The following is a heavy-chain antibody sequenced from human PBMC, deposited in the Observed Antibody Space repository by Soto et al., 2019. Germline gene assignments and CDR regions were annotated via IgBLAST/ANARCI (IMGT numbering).Heavy chain of an antibody. CDR3: ARSITATLIRADY. Sequence: QVQLVQSGAEVKKPGSSVKVSCKASGATFSTNAFSWVRQAPGQGLEWMGGIIPIFGTTDYAQKFQGRLTITADESASTAYMELRNLRSEDTAIYFCARSITATLIRADYWGQGTLVTVSS. CDR1: GATFSTNA. V-gene: IGHV1-69*12. J-gene: IGHJ4*02. CDR2: IIPIFGTT. D-gene: IGHD5-18*01.